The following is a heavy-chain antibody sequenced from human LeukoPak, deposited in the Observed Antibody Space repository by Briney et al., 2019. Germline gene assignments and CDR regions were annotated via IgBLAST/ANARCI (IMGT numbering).Heavy chain of an antibody. V-gene: IGHV3-21*01. CDR2: ISSSSSYI. CDR1: GFTVSSNY. CDR3: ARDRSSGGSRHFDY. Sequence: GGSLRLSCAASGFTVSSNYMSWVRQAPGKGLEWVSSISSSSSYIYYADSVKGRFTISRDNAKNSLYLQMNSLRAEDTAVYYCARDRSSGGSRHFDYWGQGTLVTVSS. D-gene: IGHD2-15*01. J-gene: IGHJ4*02.